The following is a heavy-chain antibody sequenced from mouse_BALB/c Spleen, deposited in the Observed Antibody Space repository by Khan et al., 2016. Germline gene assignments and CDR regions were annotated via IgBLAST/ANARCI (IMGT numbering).Heavy chain of an antibody. CDR3: ARSSRGTYYYAMDY. CDR1: GYSFTGYY. J-gene: IGHJ4*01. CDR2: ISCYNGAT. D-gene: IGHD2-14*01. V-gene: IGHV1S34*01. Sequence: LVKTGTSVKISCKASGYSFTGYYMHWVKQSHGKSLEWIGYISCYNGATRYNQKFKGKATFTVDTSSSTAYLQFNSLTSEDSAVYYCARSSRGTYYYAMDYWSQGTSVTVSS.